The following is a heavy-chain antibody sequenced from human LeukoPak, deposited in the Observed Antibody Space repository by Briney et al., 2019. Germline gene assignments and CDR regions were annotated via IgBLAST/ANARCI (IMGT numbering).Heavy chain of an antibody. V-gene: IGHV4-31*03. CDR1: GVSISSGGYY. Sequence: ASETLSLTCTVSGVSISSGGYYWSWIRQHPGKGLEWIGYIYYSGSTYYNPSLKSRVTISVDTSKNQFSLKLSSVTAADTAVYYCARDSDYYDSSGYSFDYWGQGTLVTVSS. CDR3: ARDSDYYDSSGYSFDY. J-gene: IGHJ4*02. D-gene: IGHD3-22*01. CDR2: IYYSGST.